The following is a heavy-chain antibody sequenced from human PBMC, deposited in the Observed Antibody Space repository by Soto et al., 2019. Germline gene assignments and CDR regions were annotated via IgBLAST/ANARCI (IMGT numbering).Heavy chain of an antibody. D-gene: IGHD3-10*01. CDR3: ARARFGELHFDY. CDR2: IIPIFGTA. CDR1: GGTFSSYA. Sequence: SVKVSCKASGGTFSSYAISWVRQAPGQGLEWMGGIIPIFGTANYAQKFQGRVTITADESTSTAYMELSSLRSEDTAVYYCARARFGELHFDYWGQGTLVTVSS. V-gene: IGHV1-69*13. J-gene: IGHJ4*02.